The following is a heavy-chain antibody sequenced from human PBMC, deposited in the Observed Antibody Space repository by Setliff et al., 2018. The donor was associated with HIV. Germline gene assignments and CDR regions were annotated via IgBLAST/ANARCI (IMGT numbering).Heavy chain of an antibody. CDR3: AKDRHQQLALFDY. D-gene: IGHD6-13*01. CDR2: VGAVGGPT. Sequence: PGGSLRLSCAASGFTFSTYAMGWVRQAPGKGLEWVSTVGAVGGPTHYAESVKGRFTISKDNSKNTLYLQMSSLRDEDTAVYYCAKDRHQQLALFDYWGQGTLVTVSS. J-gene: IGHJ4*02. V-gene: IGHV3-23*01. CDR1: GFTFSTYA.